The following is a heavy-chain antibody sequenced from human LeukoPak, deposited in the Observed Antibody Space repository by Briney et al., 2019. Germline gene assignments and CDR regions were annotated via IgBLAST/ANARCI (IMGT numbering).Heavy chain of an antibody. V-gene: IGHV3-7*01. J-gene: IGHJ4*02. CDR2: IKQDGSEK. CDR1: GFTFSSYW. D-gene: IGHD1-14*01. CDR3: TRDRSRAEDD. Sequence: GGSLRLSCAASGFTFSSYWMSWVRQAPGKGVEWVANIKQDGSEKYYVDSVKGRFTISRDNTKNSLYLQTNSLRAEDTAVYYCTRDRSRAEDDWGQGTLVTVSS.